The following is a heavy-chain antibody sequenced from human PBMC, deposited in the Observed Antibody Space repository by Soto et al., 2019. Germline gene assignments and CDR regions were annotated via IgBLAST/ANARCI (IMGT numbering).Heavy chain of an antibody. CDR1: GYTFTSYY. CDR3: ARLTYSEWYDADYFQH. CDR2: INPSGGRT. J-gene: IGHJ1*01. V-gene: IGHV1-46*03. Sequence: QVQLVQSGAEVKKPGASVKVSCKASGYTFTSYYMHGVRQAPGQGLEWMGIINPSGGRTSYAKKFQGRVTMTRDTSTSTVYMELSSLRSEDTAVYYCARLTYSEWYDADYFQHWGQGTLVTVSS. D-gene: IGHD3-3*01.